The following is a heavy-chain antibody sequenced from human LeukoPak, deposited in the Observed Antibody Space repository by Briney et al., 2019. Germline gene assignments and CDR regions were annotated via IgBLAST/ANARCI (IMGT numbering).Heavy chain of an antibody. D-gene: IGHD4-17*01. J-gene: IGHJ3*02. CDR3: ARDLVTVTKGFDI. CDR2: ISHIGRT. Sequence: TLSLTCAVSGDSFSSHYWTWIRQSPGTGLEWIGYISHIGRTNYNPSLKSRVTISIDTSKNQFSLKLRSVTAADTAVYYCARDLVTVTKGFDIWGQGTMVSVSS. V-gene: IGHV4-59*11. CDR1: GDSFSSHY.